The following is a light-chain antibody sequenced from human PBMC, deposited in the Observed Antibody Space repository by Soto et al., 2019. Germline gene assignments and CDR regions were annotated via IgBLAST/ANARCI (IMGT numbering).Light chain of an antibody. CDR2: SNN. J-gene: IGLJ1*01. Sequence: QPVLTQPPSASGTPGQRVTISCSGRSANIGPNFVCWYQQLPGTAPKLLIYSNNQRPSGVPDRFSGYKSGTSASLAISGLRSEDEANYYCVAWDDSLSGLVFGTGTKVTVL. V-gene: IGLV1-47*02. CDR3: VAWDDSLSGLV. CDR1: SANIGPNF.